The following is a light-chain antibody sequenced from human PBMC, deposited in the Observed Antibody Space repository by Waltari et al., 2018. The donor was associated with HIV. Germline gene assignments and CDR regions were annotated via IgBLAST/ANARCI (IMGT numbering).Light chain of an antibody. J-gene: IGLJ2*01. Sequence: QSALTQPPSASESPGKSITLPCTGTSSDVGGSNYLSRYQHHPDKDPKLRIYEVSKRPSGVPDRFSGSKTGNTASLTVSGLQAEDEADYYCSSYAGSNNFVVFGGGTKRTVL. CDR3: SSYAGSNNFVV. CDR1: SSDVGGSNY. V-gene: IGLV2-8*01. CDR2: EVS.